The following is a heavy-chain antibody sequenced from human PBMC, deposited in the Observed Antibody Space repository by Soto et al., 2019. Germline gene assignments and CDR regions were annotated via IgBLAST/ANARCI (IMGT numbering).Heavy chain of an antibody. J-gene: IGHJ6*02. CDR1: GYTFTSYG. Sequence: ASVKVSCKASGYTFTSYGISWVRQASGQGLEWMGWISAYNGNTNYAQKLQGRVTMTTDTSTSTAYMELRSLRSDDTAVYYCAREGCSGGSCYSRVHYYYYYGMDVWGQGTTVTVSS. D-gene: IGHD2-15*01. V-gene: IGHV1-18*01. CDR2: ISAYNGNT. CDR3: AREGCSGGSCYSRVHYYYYYGMDV.